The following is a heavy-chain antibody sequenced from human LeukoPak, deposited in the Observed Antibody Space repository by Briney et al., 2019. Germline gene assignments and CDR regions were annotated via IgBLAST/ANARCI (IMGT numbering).Heavy chain of an antibody. Sequence: GGSLRLSCAASGFTFSSYSMNWVRQAPGKGLEWVSSISSSSSYIYYADSVKGRFTISRDNSKNTLYLQMNSLRAEDTAVYYCAKGGSIAAAGWYYFDYWGQGTLVTVSS. V-gene: IGHV3-21*04. D-gene: IGHD6-13*01. CDR3: AKGGSIAAAGWYYFDY. CDR1: GFTFSSYS. CDR2: ISSSSSYI. J-gene: IGHJ4*02.